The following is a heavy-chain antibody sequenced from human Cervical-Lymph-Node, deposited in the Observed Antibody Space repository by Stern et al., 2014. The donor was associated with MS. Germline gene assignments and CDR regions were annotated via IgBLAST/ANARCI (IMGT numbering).Heavy chain of an antibody. J-gene: IGHJ4*02. D-gene: IGHD5-24*01. Sequence: VQLVESGGGVVQPWRSLCLSCASSGFRFSNFGFHWVRQAPGKGLEWLRVIWYDGIITYYADSVKGLFTISRDNSKNTLSLLLKSLRVEDTAIYYCAREAGNGYNKIDFWGKGTLVTVSP. CDR3: AREAGNGYNKIDF. CDR2: IWYDGIIT. CDR1: GFRFSNFG. V-gene: IGHV3-33*01.